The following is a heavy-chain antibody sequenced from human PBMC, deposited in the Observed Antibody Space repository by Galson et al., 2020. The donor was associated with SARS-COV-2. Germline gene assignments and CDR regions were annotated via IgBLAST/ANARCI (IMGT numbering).Heavy chain of an antibody. Sequence: SCAASGFTFSSYSMNWVRQAPGKGLEWVSSISSSSSYIYYADSVKGRFTISRDNAKNSLYLQMNSLRAEDTAVYYCARDRVPAAAGHYYYYYGMDVWGQGTTVTVSS. J-gene: IGHJ6*02. V-gene: IGHV3-21*01. CDR2: ISSSSSYI. D-gene: IGHD2-2*01. CDR1: GFTFSSYS. CDR3: ARDRVPAAAGHYYYYYGMDV.